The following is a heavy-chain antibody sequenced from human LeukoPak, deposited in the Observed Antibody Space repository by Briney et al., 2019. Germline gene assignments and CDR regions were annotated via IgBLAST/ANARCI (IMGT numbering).Heavy chain of an antibody. CDR2: IIPIFGSA. J-gene: IGHJ5*02. Sequence: GASVKVSCKASGGTFTSYALSWVRQAPGQGLEWMGGIIPIFGSANYAQKFQGRVTIIADKSTSTAYMELSSLRSEDTAVYYCARDPRIVAVGPPSWFDPWGQGTLVTVSS. CDR1: GGTFTSYA. D-gene: IGHD6-13*01. V-gene: IGHV1-69*06. CDR3: ARDPRIVAVGPPSWFDP.